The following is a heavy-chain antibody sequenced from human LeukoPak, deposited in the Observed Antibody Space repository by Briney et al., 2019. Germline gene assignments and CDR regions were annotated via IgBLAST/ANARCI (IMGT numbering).Heavy chain of an antibody. CDR3: ARGMVYAMSNWFDP. Sequence: SETLSLTCTVSGGSISDYFWNWIRQPAGKGLEWIGYIYYSGSTNYNPSLKSRVTISVDTSKNQFSLKLSSVTAADTAVYYCARGMVYAMSNWFDPWGQGTLVTVSS. CDR2: IYYSGST. V-gene: IGHV4-59*08. CDR1: GGSISDYF. J-gene: IGHJ5*02. D-gene: IGHD2-8*01.